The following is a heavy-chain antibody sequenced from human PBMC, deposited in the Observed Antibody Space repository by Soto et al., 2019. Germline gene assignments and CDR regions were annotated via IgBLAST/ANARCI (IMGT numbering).Heavy chain of an antibody. CDR3: VRGAFADYAPSAAH. J-gene: IGHJ4*02. CDR1: GDSFSSDA. D-gene: IGHD4-17*01. V-gene: IGHV1-69*01. CDR2: VIPLAGVP. Sequence: QVLLVQSGAEVKRPGSSVRVSCRDSGDSFSSDAFSWVRQAPGQGLEYVGGVIPLAGVPNYAQKFQGRVTITADESTGTMYMELSSLKIDDTAVYYCVRGAFADYAPSAAHWGQGTLITVSS.